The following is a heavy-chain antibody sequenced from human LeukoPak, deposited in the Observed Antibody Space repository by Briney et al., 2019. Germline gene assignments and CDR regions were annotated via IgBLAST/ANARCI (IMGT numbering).Heavy chain of an antibody. D-gene: IGHD6-19*01. CDR1: GFTFSSYS. Sequence: PGGSLRLSCAASGFTFSSYSMNWVRQAPGKGLEWVSSISSSSSYIYYADSVKGRFTISRDNAKNSLYLQMNSLRAEDTAVYYCARNPRTQWRRAGFADYWGQGTLVTVSS. CDR2: ISSSSSYI. CDR3: ARNPRTQWRRAGFADY. V-gene: IGHV3-21*01. J-gene: IGHJ4*02.